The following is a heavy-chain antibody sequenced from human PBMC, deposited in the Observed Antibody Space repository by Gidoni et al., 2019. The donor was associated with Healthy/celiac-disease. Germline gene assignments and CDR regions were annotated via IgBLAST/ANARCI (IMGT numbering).Heavy chain of an antibody. CDR2: IFSNDEK. D-gene: IGHD3-3*01. Sequence: QVTLKESGPVLLKPTEPLTLTCTGTGFSLRTASMGVSWIRQPPGKALEWLAHIFSNDEKSYSTPLKSRRTISKDTSKSQVVLTMTKMDPVETATYYCARIMYYDFWGGYYIGYYFDYWGQGTLVTVSS. CDR3: ARIMYYDFWGGYYIGYYFDY. J-gene: IGHJ4*02. V-gene: IGHV2-26*01. CDR1: GFSLRTASMG.